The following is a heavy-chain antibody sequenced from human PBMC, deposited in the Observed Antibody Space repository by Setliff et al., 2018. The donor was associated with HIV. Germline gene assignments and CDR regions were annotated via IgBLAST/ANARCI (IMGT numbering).Heavy chain of an antibody. V-gene: IGHV1-46*01. J-gene: IGHJ1*01. Sequence: ASVKVSCKTSGYTFTSYYMHWVRQAPGQGLEWMGIIDPSSGSTTYAQKFQGRVTMTRDTSTSTVYMELSSLRSEDTAVYYCARDPAPSSSASYFQHWGQGTPVTVSS. CDR2: IDPSSGST. CDR3: ARDPAPSSSASYFQH. CDR1: GYTFTSYY. D-gene: IGHD6-6*01.